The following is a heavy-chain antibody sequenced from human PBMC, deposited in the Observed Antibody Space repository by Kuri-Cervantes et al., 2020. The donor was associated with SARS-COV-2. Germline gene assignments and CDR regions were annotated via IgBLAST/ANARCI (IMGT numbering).Heavy chain of an antibody. CDR2: IYYSGST. CDR1: GGSISSHY. D-gene: IGHD2-21*01. Sequence: SETLSLTCTVSGGSISSHYWSWIRQPPGKGLEWIGYIYYSGSTNYNPSLKSRVTISVDTSKNQFSLKLSSVTAADTAVYYCARFGVVIAIGFDYWGQGTLVTVSS. V-gene: IGHV4-59*11. CDR3: ARFGVVIAIGFDY. J-gene: IGHJ4*02.